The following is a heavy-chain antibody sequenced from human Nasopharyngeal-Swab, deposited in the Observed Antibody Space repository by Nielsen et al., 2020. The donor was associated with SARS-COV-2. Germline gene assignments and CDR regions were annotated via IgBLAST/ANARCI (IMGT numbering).Heavy chain of an antibody. V-gene: IGHV3-23*01. CDR1: GFIFKNYA. J-gene: IGHJ6*02. CDR2: ISGADDST. Sequence: GESLKISCSASGFIFKNYAMNWVRQAPGRGLEWVSAISGADDSTKYADSVKGRFTISRDNSKNTLDLQMNSLRAEDTAMYYCAKDRDSGDDSGEYYHYYGMDVWGRGTSVTVS. CDR3: AKDRDSGDDSGEYYHYYGMDV. D-gene: IGHD5-12*01.